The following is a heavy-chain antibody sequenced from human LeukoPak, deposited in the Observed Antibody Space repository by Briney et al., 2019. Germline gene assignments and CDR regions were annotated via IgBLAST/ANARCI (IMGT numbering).Heavy chain of an antibody. D-gene: IGHD1-7*01. J-gene: IGHJ4*02. V-gene: IGHV3-74*01. Sequence: GGSLRLSCAASGFTFSSYWMHWVRQAPGKGLVWDSRINSDGSSTSYADSVKGRFTISRDNAKNTLYLQMNSLRAEDTAVYYCARDWANYPGGYWGQGTLVTVSS. CDR3: ARDWANYPGGY. CDR2: INSDGSST. CDR1: GFTFSSYW.